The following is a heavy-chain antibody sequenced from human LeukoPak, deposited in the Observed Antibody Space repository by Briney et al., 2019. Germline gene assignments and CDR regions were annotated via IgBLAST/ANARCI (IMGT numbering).Heavy chain of an antibody. CDR1: GFTFSSYS. J-gene: IGHJ2*01. V-gene: IGHV3-21*01. CDR3: ARAVGATWYFDL. CDR2: ISSSSSYI. D-gene: IGHD1-26*01. Sequence: PGGSLRLSCAASGFTFSSYSMNWVRQAPGKGLEWVSSISSSSSYIYYADSVKGRFTISRDNAKNSLYLQMNSLRAEDTAVYYCARAVGATWYFDLWGRGTLVTVSS.